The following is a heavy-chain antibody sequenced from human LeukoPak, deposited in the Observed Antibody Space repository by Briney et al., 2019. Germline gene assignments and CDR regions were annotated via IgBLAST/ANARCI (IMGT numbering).Heavy chain of an antibody. D-gene: IGHD2-2*01. CDR3: AREVVPAARSYYYYMDV. Sequence: SETLSLTCAVYGGSFSGYYWNWIRQPPGKGLEWIGEINHSGSTNYNSSLKSRVTISVDTSKNQFSLKLSSVTAADTAVYYCAREVVPAARSYYYYMDVWGKGTTVTVSS. CDR2: INHSGST. V-gene: IGHV4-34*01. J-gene: IGHJ6*03. CDR1: GGSFSGYY.